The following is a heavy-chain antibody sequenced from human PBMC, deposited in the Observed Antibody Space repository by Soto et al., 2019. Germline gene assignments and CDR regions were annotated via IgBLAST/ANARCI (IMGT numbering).Heavy chain of an antibody. CDR2: IDWDDDK. Sequence: SGPTLVNPTQTLTLTCTFSGFSLSTSGMCVSWIRQPPGKGLEWLALIDWDDDKYYSTSLKSRLSISKDTSKNQVVLTMTNMDPVDRATYYCARNTIQHGMDVWGQGTTVTVSS. D-gene: IGHD3-9*01. CDR1: GFSLSTSGMC. V-gene: IGHV2-70*01. J-gene: IGHJ6*02. CDR3: ARNTIQHGMDV.